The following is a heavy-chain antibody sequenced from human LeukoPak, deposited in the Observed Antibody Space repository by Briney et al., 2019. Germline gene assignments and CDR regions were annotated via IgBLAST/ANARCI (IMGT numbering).Heavy chain of an antibody. CDR2: ISSNSSYI. V-gene: IGHV3-21*01. Sequence: GGSLRLSCAASGFTFSSYSMNWVRQAPGKGLEWVSSISSNSSYIYYADSVKGRFTISRDNAKNSLYLQMNSLRDEDTGVYFCARLLATWDYYYMDVWGKGTTVTVSS. D-gene: IGHD3-3*02. J-gene: IGHJ6*03. CDR3: ARLLATWDYYYMDV. CDR1: GFTFSSYS.